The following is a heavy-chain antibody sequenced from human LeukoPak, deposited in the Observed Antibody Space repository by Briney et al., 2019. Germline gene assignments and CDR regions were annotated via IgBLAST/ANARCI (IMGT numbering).Heavy chain of an antibody. J-gene: IGHJ3*02. CDR2: INSDGSST. CDR3: ARDGDGLWSDAFDI. CDR1: GFTFSSYW. D-gene: IGHD5-18*01. V-gene: IGHV3-74*01. Sequence: GGSLRLSCAASGFTFSSYWMHWVRQAPGKRLVWVSRINSDGSSTSYADSVKGRFTISRDNAKNTLYLQMNSLRAEDTAVYYCARDGDGLWSDAFDIWGQGTMVTVSS.